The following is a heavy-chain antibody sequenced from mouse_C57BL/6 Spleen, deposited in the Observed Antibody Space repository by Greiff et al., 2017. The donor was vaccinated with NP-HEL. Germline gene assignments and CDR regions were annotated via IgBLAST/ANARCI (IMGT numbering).Heavy chain of an antibody. CDR3: TRNDGFAY. J-gene: IGHJ3*01. Sequence: QVQLQQSGAELVRPGASVTLSCKASGYTFTDYEMHWVKQTPVHGLEWIGAIDPETGGTAYNQKFKGKAILTADKSSSTAYMELRSLTSEDAAVYYCTRNDGFAYWGQGTLVTVSA. D-gene: IGHD2-3*01. CDR2: IDPETGGT. CDR1: GYTFTDYE. V-gene: IGHV1-15*01.